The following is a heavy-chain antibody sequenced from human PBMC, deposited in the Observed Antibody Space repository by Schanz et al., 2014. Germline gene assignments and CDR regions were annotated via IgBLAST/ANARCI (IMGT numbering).Heavy chain of an antibody. J-gene: IGHJ3*01. D-gene: IGHD3-22*01. CDR3: ARGREVVAKIFDV. Sequence: EVQVLESGEGLVEAGGSLRLSCAASGFTVRTFAMDWVRQAPGKGLEWVSYISSSSSTIYYADSVKGRFTISRDNAKNSLYLQMNSLRAEDTGVYYCARGREVVAKIFDVWGQGTMVTVSS. CDR1: GFTVRTFA. V-gene: IGHV3-48*01. CDR2: ISSSSSTI.